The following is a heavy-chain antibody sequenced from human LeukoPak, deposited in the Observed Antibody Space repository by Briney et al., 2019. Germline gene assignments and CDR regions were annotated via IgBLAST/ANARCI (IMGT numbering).Heavy chain of an antibody. Sequence: ASVKVSCKASGYTFTGYYMHWVRQAPGQGLEWMGWFNPDSGGTNYAQKLQGRVTMTRDTSISTAYMELSRLRSDDTAVYYCARVDDRGHYYDSSGPRKLFDYWGQGTLVTVSS. V-gene: IGHV1-2*02. CDR3: ARVDDRGHYYDSSGPRKLFDY. D-gene: IGHD3-22*01. CDR2: FNPDSGGT. J-gene: IGHJ4*02. CDR1: GYTFTGYY.